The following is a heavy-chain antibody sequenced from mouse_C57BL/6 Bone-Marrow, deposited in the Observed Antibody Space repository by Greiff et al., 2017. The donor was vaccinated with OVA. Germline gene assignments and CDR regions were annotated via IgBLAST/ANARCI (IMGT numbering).Heavy chain of an antibody. J-gene: IGHJ2*01. Sequence: EVMLVESGGGLVKPGGSLKLSCAASGFTFSSYAMSWVRQTPEKRLEWVATISDGGSYTYYPDNLKGRFTISRDNAKNNLYLQMSHLKSEDTAMDYCARVYYGSWYFDYWGQGTTLTVSS. CDR3: ARVYYGSWYFDY. CDR2: ISDGGSYT. CDR1: GFTFSSYA. D-gene: IGHD1-1*01. V-gene: IGHV5-4*03.